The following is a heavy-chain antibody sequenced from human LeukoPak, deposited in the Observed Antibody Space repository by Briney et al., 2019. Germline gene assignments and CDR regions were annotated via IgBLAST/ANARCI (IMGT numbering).Heavy chain of an antibody. Sequence: GGSLRLSCAASGFTFSSYAMSWVRQAPGKGLEWVAVISYDGSNKYYADSVKGRFTISRDNSKNTLYLQMNSLRAEDTAVYYCAKGTRIYYDFWSGYKPSDYFDYWGQGTLVTVSS. CDR1: GFTFSSYA. CDR3: AKGTRIYYDFWSGYKPSDYFDY. V-gene: IGHV3-30*18. CDR2: ISYDGSNK. J-gene: IGHJ4*02. D-gene: IGHD3-3*01.